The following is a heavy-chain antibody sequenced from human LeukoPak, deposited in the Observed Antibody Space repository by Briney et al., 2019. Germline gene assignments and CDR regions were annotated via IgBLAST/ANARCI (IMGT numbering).Heavy chain of an antibody. J-gene: IGHJ5*02. CDR2: SSGSGGRT. CDR1: GFTLSSYA. CDR3: ARLGYQLLRDNWFDP. Sequence: GGSLRLSCAASGFTLSSYAMSWVRQAPGKGLEWVSASSGSGGRTYYADSVKGRFTISRDNSKNTLNLQMNSLRAEDTAVYYCARLGYQLLRDNWFDPWGQGTLVTGSS. V-gene: IGHV3-23*01. D-gene: IGHD2-2*01.